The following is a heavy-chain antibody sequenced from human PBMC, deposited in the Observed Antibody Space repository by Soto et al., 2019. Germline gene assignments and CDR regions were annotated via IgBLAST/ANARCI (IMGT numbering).Heavy chain of an antibody. Sequence: GGSLRLSCAASGFTYSTYTMHWVRQAPGKGLEWVAVISYDGNNKFYADSVKGRFTISRDNSENTVYLQMNSLRAEDTAVYYCARSDGYPFDYWGQGTLVTVSS. V-gene: IGHV3-30*14. D-gene: IGHD5-12*01. J-gene: IGHJ4*02. CDR1: GFTYSTYT. CDR3: ARSDGYPFDY. CDR2: ISYDGNNK.